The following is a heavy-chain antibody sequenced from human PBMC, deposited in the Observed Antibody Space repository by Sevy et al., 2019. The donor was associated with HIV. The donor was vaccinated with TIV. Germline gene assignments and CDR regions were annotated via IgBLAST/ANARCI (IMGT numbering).Heavy chain of an antibody. CDR1: GGSITSLY. V-gene: IGHV4-59*11. CDR2: IYYNGHI. CDR3: AGENAWGRGYS. J-gene: IGHJ4*02. Sequence: SETLSLTCTVSGGSITSLYWNWIRQPPGKGLEWMANIYYNGHIKYNPSLKSRVTLSLDTSKNQFSLRLSSVTAADTAMYYCAGENAWGRGYSWGQGTLVTVSS. D-gene: IGHD1-26*01.